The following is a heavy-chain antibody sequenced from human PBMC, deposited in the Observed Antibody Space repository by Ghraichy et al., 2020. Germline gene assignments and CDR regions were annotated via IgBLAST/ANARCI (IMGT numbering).Heavy chain of an antibody. CDR1: GFTFSIYS. J-gene: IGHJ4*01. Sequence: GGSLRLSCAASGFTFSIYSMNWVRQAPGKGLEWVSYISGSSSPIYYADSVKGRFTMSRDNAKNALYLQMNSLRDDDTAVYYCARDGGSGWDYWGHGTLVTVSS. CDR3: ARDGGSGWDY. V-gene: IGHV3-48*02. D-gene: IGHD6-19*01. CDR2: ISGSSSPI.